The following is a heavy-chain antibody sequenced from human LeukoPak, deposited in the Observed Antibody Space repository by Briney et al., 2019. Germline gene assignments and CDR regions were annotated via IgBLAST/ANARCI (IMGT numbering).Heavy chain of an antibody. Sequence: GESLKISCKGSGYTFTTYWIGWVRQMPGKGLEWMGIIYPADSDTRYSPSFQGQVTISADKPFSTAYLQWSSLKASDTAMYYCARHRTLTAGMDVWGQGTTVTVSS. CDR2: IYPADSDT. CDR1: GYTFTTYW. V-gene: IGHV5-51*01. CDR3: ARHRTLTAGMDV. J-gene: IGHJ6*02. D-gene: IGHD1-14*01.